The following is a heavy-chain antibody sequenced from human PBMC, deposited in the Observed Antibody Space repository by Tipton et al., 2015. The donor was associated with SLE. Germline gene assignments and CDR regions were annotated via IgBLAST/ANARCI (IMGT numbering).Heavy chain of an antibody. Sequence: QVQLVQSGSELKKPGASVKVSCKASGYILTSYAMNWVRQAPGQGLEWMGWINTNTGNPTYAQDFTGRFVFSLDTSVNTAYVQISSLTPEDTAVYYCARQSVQPRGDYFDYWGQGPLVTVAS. CDR2: INTNTGNP. CDR1: GYILTSYA. V-gene: IGHV7-4-1*02. D-gene: IGHD1-1*01. J-gene: IGHJ4*02. CDR3: ARQSVQPRGDYFDY.